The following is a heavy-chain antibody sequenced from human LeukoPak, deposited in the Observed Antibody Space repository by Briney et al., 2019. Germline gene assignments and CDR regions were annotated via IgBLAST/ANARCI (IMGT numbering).Heavy chain of an antibody. D-gene: IGHD2-15*01. CDR1: GFTFSSYW. Sequence: GGSLRLSCAASGFTFSSYWMSWVRQAPGKGLEWVANIKQDGSEKYYVDSVKGRFTISRDNAKNSLYLQMNSLRAEDTAVYYCAKAGAVVVVAAKYFDYWGQGTLVTVSS. J-gene: IGHJ4*02. CDR2: IKQDGSEK. CDR3: AKAGAVVVVAAKYFDY. V-gene: IGHV3-7*01.